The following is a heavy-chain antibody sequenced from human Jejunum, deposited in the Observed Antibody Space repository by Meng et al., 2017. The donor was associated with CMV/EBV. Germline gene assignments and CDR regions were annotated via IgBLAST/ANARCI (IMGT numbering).Heavy chain of an antibody. CDR3: ARVSWNDGSDYHGMDV. CDR2: VFHTGGT. J-gene: IGHJ6*02. CDR1: YSIRSGYY. Sequence: YSIRSGYYWGWIRQATGKGMEWIGTVFHTGGTYYNPSLKSRVTISVDTSKNQFSLKLRFVTAADTAVYYCARVSWNDGSDYHGMDVWGQGTTVTVSS. V-gene: IGHV4-38-2*02. D-gene: IGHD1-1*01.